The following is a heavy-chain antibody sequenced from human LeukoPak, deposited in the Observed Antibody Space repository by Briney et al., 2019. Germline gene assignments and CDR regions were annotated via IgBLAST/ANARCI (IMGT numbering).Heavy chain of an antibody. V-gene: IGHV4-59*01. CDR1: GGSISSYY. CDR2: IYYSGST. CDR3: AREDYGVSA. D-gene: IGHD4-17*01. Sequence: SETLPLTCTVSGGSISSYYWSWIRQPPGKGLEWIGYIYYSGSTNYNPSLKSRVTISVDTSKNQFSLKLSSVTAADTAVYYCAREDYGVSAWGQGTLVTVSS. J-gene: IGHJ4*02.